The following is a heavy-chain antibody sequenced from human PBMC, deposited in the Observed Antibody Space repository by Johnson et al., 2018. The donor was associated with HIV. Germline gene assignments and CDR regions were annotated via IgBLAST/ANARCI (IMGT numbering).Heavy chain of an antibody. CDR2: ISWDGGST. V-gene: IGHV3-43*01. CDR3: AKGSQLAHAFDI. CDR1: GFTFDDYT. Sequence: EVQLVESGGVVVQPGGSLRLSCAASGFTFDDYTMHWVRQAPGKGLEWVSLISWDGGSTYYADSVKGRFTISRDNSKNTLYLQMNSLRAEDTAVYYCAKGSQLAHAFDIWGQGTMVTVSS. J-gene: IGHJ3*02. D-gene: IGHD6-13*01.